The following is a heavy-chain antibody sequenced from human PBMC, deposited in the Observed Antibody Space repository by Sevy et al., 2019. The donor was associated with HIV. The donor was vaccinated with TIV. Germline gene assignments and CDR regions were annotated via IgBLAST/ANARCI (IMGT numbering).Heavy chain of an antibody. J-gene: IGHJ4*02. V-gene: IGHV3-30*03. CDR2: ILYDGSNK. CDR1: GFTFSSYG. Sequence: GGSLRLSCAASGFTFSSYGMHWVRQAPGKGLEWVAVILYDGSNKYYADSVKGRFTISRDNSKNTLYLQMNSLRAEDTAVYYCAVGTTVTTWDYWGQGTLVTVSS. CDR3: AVGTTVTTWDY. D-gene: IGHD4-17*01.